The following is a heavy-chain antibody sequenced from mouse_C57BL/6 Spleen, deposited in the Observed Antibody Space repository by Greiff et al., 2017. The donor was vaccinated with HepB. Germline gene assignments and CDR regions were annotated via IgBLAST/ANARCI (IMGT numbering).Heavy chain of an antibody. CDR3: TTLGYDEGAWFAY. J-gene: IGHJ3*01. Sequence: VQLQQSGAELVRPGASVKLSCTASGFNINDDYMHWVKQRPEQGLEWIGWIDPENGDTEYASKFQGKATITADTSSNTAYLQLSSLTSEDTAVYYCTTLGYDEGAWFAYWGQGTLVTVSA. D-gene: IGHD2-2*01. V-gene: IGHV14-4*01. CDR1: GFNINDDY. CDR2: IDPENGDT.